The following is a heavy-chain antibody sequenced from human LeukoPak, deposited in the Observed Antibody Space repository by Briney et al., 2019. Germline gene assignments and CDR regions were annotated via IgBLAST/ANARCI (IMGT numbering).Heavy chain of an antibody. CDR1: GGSISTYY. CDR2: IYYSGST. D-gene: IGHD6-6*01. CDR3: ARVTYTVAARYYYYMDV. V-gene: IGHV4-59*01. J-gene: IGHJ6*03. Sequence: SETLSLTCTASGGSISTYYWSWIRQPLGKGLEWIGYIYYSGSTNYIPSLKSRVTISVDTSKSQFSLKPTSVTAADTAVYYCARVTYTVAARYYYYMDVWGKGTTVTVSS.